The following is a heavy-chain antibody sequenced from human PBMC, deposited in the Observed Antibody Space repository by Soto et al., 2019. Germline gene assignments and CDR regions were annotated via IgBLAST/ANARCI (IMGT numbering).Heavy chain of an antibody. CDR3: AASETYYIDY. Sequence: QVQLQESGPGLVKPSETLSLTCTVSGASISNYYWSWIRQPPGKGLEWIGYIHYTGNTNYNPSLKSRVTISLETSKRQFSLELSSVTAADTAVYYCAASETYYIDYWGQGMQVTVSS. V-gene: IGHV4-59*01. CDR1: GASISNYY. CDR2: IHYTGNT. D-gene: IGHD3-10*01. J-gene: IGHJ4*02.